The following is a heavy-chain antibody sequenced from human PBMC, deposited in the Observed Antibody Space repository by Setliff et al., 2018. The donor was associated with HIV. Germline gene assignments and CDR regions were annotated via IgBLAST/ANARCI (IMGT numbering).Heavy chain of an antibody. CDR2: IYYSGST. CDR1: GGSISNYY. V-gene: IGHV4-59*01. D-gene: IGHD2-8*01. Sequence: SETLSLTCTVSGGSISNYYWSWIRQPPGKGLEWIGYIYYSGSTTYNPSLESRVTISIDTSKNQFSLKLSAATAADTAVYYCARGLMVNDADPFDYWGQGALVTVSS. J-gene: IGHJ4*02. CDR3: ARGLMVNDADPFDY.